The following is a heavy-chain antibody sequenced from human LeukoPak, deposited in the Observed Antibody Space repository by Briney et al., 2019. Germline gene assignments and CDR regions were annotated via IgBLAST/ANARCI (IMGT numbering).Heavy chain of an antibody. CDR2: IYSGGST. Sequence: PGGSLRLPCAASGFTVSSNYMSWVRQAPGKGLEWVSVIYSGGSTYYADSVKGRFTISRDNSKNTLYLQMNSLRAEDTAVYYCAKVGYDYGDYVPPRADYWGQGTLVTVSS. J-gene: IGHJ4*02. CDR3: AKVGYDYGDYVPPRADY. D-gene: IGHD4-17*01. V-gene: IGHV3-53*01. CDR1: GFTVSSNY.